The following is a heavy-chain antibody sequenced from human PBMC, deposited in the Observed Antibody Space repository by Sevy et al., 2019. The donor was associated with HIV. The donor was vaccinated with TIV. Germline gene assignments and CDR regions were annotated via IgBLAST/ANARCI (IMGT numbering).Heavy chain of an antibody. CDR1: GYTFTSFG. V-gene: IGHV1-18*01. Sequence: ASVKVSCKASGYTFTSFGITWVRQAPGQGLEWVGWVSPYNGKTKYAQKLQGRVTMTTDTSTSTAYMERRSLRSDDTAVYYCARPFCGGGSCYRWYFDFWGQGTLVTVSS. CDR3: ARPFCGGGSCYRWYFDF. D-gene: IGHD2-15*01. CDR2: VSPYNGKT. J-gene: IGHJ4*02.